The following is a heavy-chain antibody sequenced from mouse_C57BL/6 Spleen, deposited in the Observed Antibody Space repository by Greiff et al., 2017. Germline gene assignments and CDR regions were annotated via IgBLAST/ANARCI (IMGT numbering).Heavy chain of an antibody. CDR3: AKGIYYYGSSYDAMDY. CDR2: INPSTGGT. CDR1: GYSFTGYY. Sequence: VQLQQSGPELVKPGASVKISCKASGYSFTGYYMNWVKQSPEKSLEWIGEINPSTGGTTYNQKFKAKATLTVDKSSSTAYMQLKSLTSEDSAVYYCAKGIYYYGSSYDAMDYWGQGTSVTVSS. J-gene: IGHJ4*01. V-gene: IGHV1-42*01. D-gene: IGHD1-1*01.